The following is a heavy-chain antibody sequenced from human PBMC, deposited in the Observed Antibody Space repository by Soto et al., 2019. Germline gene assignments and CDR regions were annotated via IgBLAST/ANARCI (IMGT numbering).Heavy chain of an antibody. CDR3: AREGRMGTFDY. CDR1: GGSVSGGSYF. Sequence: QVQLQESGPGLVRPSETLSHTCTVSGGSVSGGSYFWSWVRQPPGKGLEWIGYFYYSGSTKYNPSLKSRVTILEDTSKNQFSLKLNSVTAADTAVYYCAREGRMGTFDYWGQGALVTVSS. J-gene: IGHJ4*02. V-gene: IGHV4-61*01. D-gene: IGHD1-1*01. CDR2: FYYSGST.